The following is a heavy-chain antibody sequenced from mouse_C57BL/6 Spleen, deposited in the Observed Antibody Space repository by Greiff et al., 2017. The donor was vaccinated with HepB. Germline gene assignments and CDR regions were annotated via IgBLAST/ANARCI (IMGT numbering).Heavy chain of an antibody. D-gene: IGHD2-2*01. V-gene: IGHV1-22*01. J-gene: IGHJ3*01. CDR3: AREVTTRPAWFAY. CDR2: IDPNNGGT. Sequence: SGPELVKPGASVKMSCKASGYTFTDYNMHWVKQSHGKSLEWIGYIDPNNGGTSYNQKFKGKATLTVNKSSSTAYMELRSLTSEESAVYYCAREVTTRPAWFAYWGQGTLVTVSA. CDR1: GYTFTDYN.